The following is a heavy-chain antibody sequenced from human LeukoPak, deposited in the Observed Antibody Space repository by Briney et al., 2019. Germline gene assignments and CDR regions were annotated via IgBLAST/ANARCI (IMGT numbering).Heavy chain of an antibody. CDR1: GGSFSGYY. V-gene: IGHV4-34*01. CDR2: INHSGST. Sequence: SETLSLTCAVYGGSFSGYYWSWIRQPPGKGLEWIGEINHSGSTNYNPSLKSRVTISVDTSKNQFSLKLSSVTAADTAVYYCARGRETYDSSGFDYWGQGTLVTVSS. CDR3: ARGRETYDSSGFDY. J-gene: IGHJ4*02. D-gene: IGHD3-22*01.